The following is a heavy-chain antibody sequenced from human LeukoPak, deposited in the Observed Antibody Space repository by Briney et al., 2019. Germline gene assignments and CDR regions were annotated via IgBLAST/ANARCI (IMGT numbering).Heavy chain of an antibody. CDR3: ARSANSGDYGVFDP. CDR1: GSSFTSYW. J-gene: IGHJ5*02. Sequence: GESLMISGNCSGSSFTSYWIGVGRQLPGEVVGGTGIIYRGNSYTRYSPSCQCHITISADKSISLPYLQCSRLEASDTAMYRCARSANSGDYGVFDPWGQGTLVTVSS. D-gene: IGHD4-17*01. CDR2: IYRGNSYT. V-gene: IGHV5-51*01.